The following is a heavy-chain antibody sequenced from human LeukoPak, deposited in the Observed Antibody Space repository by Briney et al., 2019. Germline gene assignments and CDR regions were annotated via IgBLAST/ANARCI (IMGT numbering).Heavy chain of an antibody. CDR2: IYPADSTA. CDR3: ARLGGNSALDAFDI. J-gene: IGHJ3*02. V-gene: IGHV5-51*01. CDR1: GYSFTTYW. D-gene: IGHD4-23*01. Sequence: GESLKISCKASGYSFTTYWIGWVRQVPGKGLEWVGIIYPADSTAKYSPSFQGQVTISVDKSISAAYLQWSRLEASDTAMYYCARLGGNSALDAFDIWGQGTMVTVSS.